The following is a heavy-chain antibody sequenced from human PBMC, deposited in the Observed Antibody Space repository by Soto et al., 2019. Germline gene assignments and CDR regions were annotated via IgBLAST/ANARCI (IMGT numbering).Heavy chain of an antibody. CDR3: ARGRGYSYDHNWFDP. CDR2: MNPNSGNT. V-gene: IGHV1-8*01. Sequence: QVQLVQSGAEVKKPGASVKVSCKASEYTFTGYDINWVRQATGQGPEWMGWMNPNSGNTGYAQKFQGRVTMTRNTSISTAYMELSSLRSEDTAVYYCARGRGYSYDHNWFDPWGQGTLVTVSS. CDR1: EYTFTGYD. J-gene: IGHJ5*02. D-gene: IGHD5-18*01.